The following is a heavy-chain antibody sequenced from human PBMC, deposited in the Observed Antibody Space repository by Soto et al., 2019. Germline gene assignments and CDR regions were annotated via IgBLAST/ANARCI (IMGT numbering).Heavy chain of an antibody. CDR3: AREALLGIVFDY. Sequence: GGSLRLSCAASGFTFSSYAMHWVRQAPGKGLEWVAVISYDGSNKYYADSVKGRFTISRDNSKNTLYLQMNSLRAEDTAVYYCAREALLGIVFDYWGQGTLVTVSS. D-gene: IGHD7-27*01. CDR1: GFTFSSYA. V-gene: IGHV3-30*04. CDR2: ISYDGSNK. J-gene: IGHJ4*02.